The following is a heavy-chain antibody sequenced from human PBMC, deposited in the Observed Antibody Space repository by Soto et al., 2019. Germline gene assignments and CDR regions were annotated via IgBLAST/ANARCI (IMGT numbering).Heavy chain of an antibody. D-gene: IGHD1-1*01. Sequence: EVQLLESGGGSVQPGGSLRLSCAATGFTFSSYAIHWVRLPPAKGLEWVSSISGSGGTAYYADSVKGRISISRDNLVNTRYLQMNSLRAEDTAVYYWEKGRGQNWNFDYWGQRTLVTVSP. CDR1: GFTFSSYA. J-gene: IGHJ4*02. CDR3: EKGRGQNWNFDY. CDR2: ISGSGGTA. V-gene: IGHV3-23*01.